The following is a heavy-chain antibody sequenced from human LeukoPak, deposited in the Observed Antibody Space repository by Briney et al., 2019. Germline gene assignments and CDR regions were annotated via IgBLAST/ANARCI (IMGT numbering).Heavy chain of an antibody. CDR1: AFTVIINY. J-gene: IGHJ4*02. V-gene: IGHV3-66*01. CDR2: IYSGGAP. Sequence: SLRLALAAAAFTVIINYMGSGRQAPGXWRGCVSIIYSGGAPYSADSVKGRFHISSDTSKNTLYLQMNSLRDEATAVYYCARAPERPSYYFAQWGEGTLVTVSS. D-gene: IGHD1-1*01. CDR3: ARAPERPSYYFAQ.